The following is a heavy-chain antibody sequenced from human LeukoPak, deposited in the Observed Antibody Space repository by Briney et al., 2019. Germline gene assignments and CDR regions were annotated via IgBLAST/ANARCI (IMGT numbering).Heavy chain of an antibody. CDR2: IKQDGSEK. J-gene: IGHJ5*02. CDR3: ARDIVVVPAANSWFDP. Sequence: GGSVRLTCAASGCTYISYWMSWVRQAPGKGLEWVANIKQDGSEKYYVDSVKGRFTISRDNAKNSLYLQMNRLRAEDTAVYYCARDIVVVPAANSWFDPWGQGTLVTVSS. CDR1: GCTYISYW. V-gene: IGHV3-7*03. D-gene: IGHD2-2*01.